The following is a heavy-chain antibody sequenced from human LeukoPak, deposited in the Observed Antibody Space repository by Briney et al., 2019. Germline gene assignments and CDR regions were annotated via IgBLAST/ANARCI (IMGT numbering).Heavy chain of an antibody. CDR1: GYTFTSYG. CDR3: ARDWYYYDSSGSDY. Sequence: RASVKVSCKASGYTFTSYGISWVRQAPGQGLEWMGWISAYNGNTNYAQKLQGRVTMTRDTSICTAYMELSRLRSDDTAVYYCARDWYYYDSSGSDYWGQGTLVTVSS. J-gene: IGHJ4*02. V-gene: IGHV1-18*01. CDR2: ISAYNGNT. D-gene: IGHD3-22*01.